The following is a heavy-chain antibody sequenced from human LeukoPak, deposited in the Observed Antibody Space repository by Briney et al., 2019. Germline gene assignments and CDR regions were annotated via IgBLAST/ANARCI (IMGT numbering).Heavy chain of an antibody. D-gene: IGHD1-26*01. CDR1: GFSLDDYA. CDR2: ISWDGRNM. Sequence: SLRLSCAASGFSLDDYAMHWVRQAPGQSLEWVSSISWDGRNMAYAASVKGRFTISRDNAQNSLYLQMYSLKIDDTAFYYCIKDMGFDLLKDAFDLWGQGMLVTVSS. J-gene: IGHJ3*01. CDR3: IKDMGFDLLKDAFDL. V-gene: IGHV3-9*01.